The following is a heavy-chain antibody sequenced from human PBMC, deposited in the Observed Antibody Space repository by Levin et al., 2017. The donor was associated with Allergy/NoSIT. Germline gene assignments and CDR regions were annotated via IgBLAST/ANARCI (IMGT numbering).Heavy chain of an antibody. J-gene: IGHJ4*02. V-gene: IGHV3-30*18. D-gene: IGHD1-1*01. Sequence: GGSLRLSCAASGFTFSSYGMHWVRQAPGKGLEWVAVISYDGSNKYYADSVKGRFTISRDNSKNTLYLQMNSLRAEDTAVYYCAKVGENEGGQSFVYWGQGTLVTVSS. CDR1: GFTFSSYG. CDR3: AKVGENEGGQSFVY. CDR2: ISYDGSNK.